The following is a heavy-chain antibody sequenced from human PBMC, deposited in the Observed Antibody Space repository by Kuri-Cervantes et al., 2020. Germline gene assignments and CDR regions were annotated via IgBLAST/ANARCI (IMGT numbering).Heavy chain of an antibody. CDR3: AREYSGSYSRYYGMDV. CDR1: GYTFTGYY. Sequence: ASVKVSCKASGYTFTGYYMHWVRQAPGQGLEWMGWINPNSGGTNYAQKFQGRVTMTRDTSISTAYMELSRLRSDDTAVHYCAREYSGSYSRYYGMDVWGQGTTVTVSS. V-gene: IGHV1-2*02. CDR2: INPNSGGT. J-gene: IGHJ6*02. D-gene: IGHD1-26*01.